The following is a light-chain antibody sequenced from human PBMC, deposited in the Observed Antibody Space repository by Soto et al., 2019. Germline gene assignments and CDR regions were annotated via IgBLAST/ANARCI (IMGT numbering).Light chain of an antibody. J-gene: IGKJ2*01. CDR1: QIISSTY. V-gene: IGKV3-20*01. CDR3: QHYGTSLYT. CDR2: GAS. Sequence: DIVLTQSPGTLSVSPGERATLSCRASQIISSTYLGWYQQKPGQAPRLLIYGASSRATGIPDRFSGSGSGTDFTLTISRLEPEDFAVYYCQHYGTSLYTFGQGTKLEIK.